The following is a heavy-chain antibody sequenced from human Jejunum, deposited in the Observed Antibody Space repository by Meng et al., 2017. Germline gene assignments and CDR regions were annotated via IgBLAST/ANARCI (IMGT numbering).Heavy chain of an antibody. D-gene: IGHD3-10*01. V-gene: IGHV4-34*01. CDR1: GGSFIDYY. CDR2: INESGRT. Sequence: SETLSLTCTVHGGSFIDYYWSWIRQPPGKGLEWIGEINESGRTNYNPSLKSRVTVSADTSKNQFSLKMTSVTAADTSVYYCARAGYGLGKRWFDPWGQGTLVTVSS. J-gene: IGHJ5*02. CDR3: ARAGYGLGKRWFDP.